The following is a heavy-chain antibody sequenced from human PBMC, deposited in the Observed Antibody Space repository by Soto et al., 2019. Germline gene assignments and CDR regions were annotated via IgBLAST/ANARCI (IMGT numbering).Heavy chain of an antibody. V-gene: IGHV4-59*01. CDR2: VYDSGTT. CDR3: VRSDRNWFDA. Sequence: QVQLQESGPGLVKPSETLSLTCTVSGGSFSSYFYTWIRQPPGKGLAWIGYVYDSGTTTYNLSLKSRVTISADTSKNQFSLKLHSVTAADTALYYCVRSDRNWFDAWGQGTLVSVSS. J-gene: IGHJ5*02. CDR1: GGSFSSYF.